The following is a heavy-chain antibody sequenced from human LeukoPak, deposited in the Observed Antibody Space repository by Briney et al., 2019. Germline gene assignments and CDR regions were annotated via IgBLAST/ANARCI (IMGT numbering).Heavy chain of an antibody. CDR2: IYPGDSDT. CDR1: GYSFTSYW. D-gene: IGHD2/OR15-2a*01. V-gene: IGHV5-51*01. CDR3: ARQYCNSSYCYDPPTSGY. Sequence: GESLKISCKGSGYSFTSYWIGWVRQMPGKGLEWMGIIYPGDSDTRYSPSFQGQVTISADKSISTAYLQWSSLKASDTAIYYCARQYCNSSYCYDPPTSGYWGQGTLVTVSS. J-gene: IGHJ4*02.